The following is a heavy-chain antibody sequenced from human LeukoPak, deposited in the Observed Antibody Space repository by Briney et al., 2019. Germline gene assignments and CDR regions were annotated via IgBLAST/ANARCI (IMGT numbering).Heavy chain of an antibody. D-gene: IGHD4-11*01. V-gene: IGHV4-61*02. Sequence: SQTLSLTCTVSGGSISSGSYYWSWIRQPAGKGLEWIGRIYTSGSTNHNPSLKSRVTISVDTSKNQFSLKLSSVTAADTAVYYCAREYSYSNYYFDYWGQGTLVTVSS. CDR3: AREYSYSNYYFDY. CDR1: GGSISSGSYY. J-gene: IGHJ4*02. CDR2: IYTSGST.